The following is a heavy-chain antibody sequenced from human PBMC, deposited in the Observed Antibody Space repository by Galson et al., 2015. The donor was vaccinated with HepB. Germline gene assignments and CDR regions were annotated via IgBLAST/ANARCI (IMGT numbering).Heavy chain of an antibody. J-gene: IGHJ4*02. V-gene: IGHV6-1*01. CDR3: ARDSSKGIAVARYYFDY. D-gene: IGHD6-19*01. CDR1: GDSVSSNSAA. CDR2: TYYRSKWYN. Sequence: CAISGDSVSSNSAAWNWIRQSPSRGLEWLGRTYYRSKWYNDYAVSVKSRITINPDTSKNQFSLQLNSVTPEDTAVYYCARDSSKGIAVARYYFDYWGQGTLVTVSS.